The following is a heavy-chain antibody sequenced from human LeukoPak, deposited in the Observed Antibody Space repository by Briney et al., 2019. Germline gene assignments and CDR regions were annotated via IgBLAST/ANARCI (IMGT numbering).Heavy chain of an antibody. CDR2: MNPNSGNT. CDR1: GYTFTSYD. J-gene: IGHJ4*02. V-gene: IGHV1-8*03. CDR3: ARESTIFGDFDY. D-gene: IGHD3-3*01. Sequence: ASVKVSCKASGYTFTSYDINWVRQATGQGLEWMGWMNPNSGNTGYAQKFQGRVTITTDESTSTAYMELSSLRSEDTAVYYCARESTIFGDFDYWGQGTLVTVSS.